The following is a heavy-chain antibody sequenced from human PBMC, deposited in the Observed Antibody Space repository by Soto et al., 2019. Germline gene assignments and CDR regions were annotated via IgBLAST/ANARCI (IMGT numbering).Heavy chain of an antibody. D-gene: IGHD2-2*01. V-gene: IGHV1-2*04. CDR1: GYTFTGYY. Sequence: ASVKVSCKASGYTFTGYYMHWVRQAPGQGLEWMGWINPNSGGTNYAQKFQGWVTMTRETSISTAYMKLGRLRSDDTAVYYCAREQTYCSSTSCYSGPLGEGAGYYYYGMDVWGQGTTVTVSS. CDR3: AREQTYCSSTSCYSGPLGEGAGYYYYGMDV. J-gene: IGHJ6*02. CDR2: INPNSGGT.